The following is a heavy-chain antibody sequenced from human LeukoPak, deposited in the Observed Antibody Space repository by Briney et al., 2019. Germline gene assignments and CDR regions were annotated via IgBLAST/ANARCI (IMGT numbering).Heavy chain of an antibody. D-gene: IGHD3-3*01. V-gene: IGHV3-23*01. CDR1: GFTFTSYA. Sequence: GGSLRLSCAASGFTFTSYAMSWVRQAPGKGLEWVSAISGSGGSTYYADSVKGRFTISRDNSKNTLYLQMNSLRAEDTAVYYCATDPIFGVVRRPYYFDYWGQGTPVTVSS. J-gene: IGHJ4*02. CDR3: ATDPIFGVVRRPYYFDY. CDR2: ISGSGGST.